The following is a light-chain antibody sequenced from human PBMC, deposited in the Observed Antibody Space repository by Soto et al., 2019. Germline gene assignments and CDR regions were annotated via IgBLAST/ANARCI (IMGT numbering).Light chain of an antibody. CDR2: EAS. J-gene: IGKJ4*01. Sequence: EIVLTQSPVTLSLSPGETATLSCRASQSVGTYLAWYQLKSGQAPRLLIYEASKRATGIPARFSGRGSGTDFTLTINSLEPEDFALYYCQQGSNWPPLTFGGGTRWIS. V-gene: IGKV3-11*01. CDR1: QSVGTY. CDR3: QQGSNWPPLT.